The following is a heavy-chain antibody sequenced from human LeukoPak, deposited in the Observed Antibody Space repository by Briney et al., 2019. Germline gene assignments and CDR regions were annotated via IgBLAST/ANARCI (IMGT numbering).Heavy chain of an antibody. V-gene: IGHV1-18*01. CDR2: ISAYNGNT. CDR1: GGTFSSYA. Sequence: ASVNVSCKASGGTFSSYAISWVRQAPGQGLEWMGWISAYNGNTNYAQKLQGRVTITTDTSTSTAYMELSSLRSEDTAVYYCATSLYGGNSGGLYWGQGTLVTVSS. D-gene: IGHD4-23*01. CDR3: ATSLYGGNSGGLY. J-gene: IGHJ4*02.